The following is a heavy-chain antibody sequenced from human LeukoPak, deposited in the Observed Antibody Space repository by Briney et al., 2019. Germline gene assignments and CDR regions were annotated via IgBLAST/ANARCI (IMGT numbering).Heavy chain of an antibody. D-gene: IGHD2-21*02. CDR2: IWYDGTNK. CDR1: GFXFSSYG. V-gene: IGHV3-33*01. J-gene: IGHJ4*02. CDR3: ARIGGDRDPFDY. Sequence: GGSLRLSCAASGFXFSSYGIHWVRQAPGKGLEWVAVIWYDGTNKYYADSVKGRFTISRDNSENTLYLQMNSLRAEDTAVYYCARIGGDRDPFDYWGQGTLVTVSS.